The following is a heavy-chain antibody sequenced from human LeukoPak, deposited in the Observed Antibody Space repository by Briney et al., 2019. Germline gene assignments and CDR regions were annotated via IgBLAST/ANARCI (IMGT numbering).Heavy chain of an antibody. J-gene: IGHJ4*02. CDR3: ARDYYYGSGSYYIDY. CDR2: IWYDGSNK. Sequence: PGGSLRLSCAASGFTFSSYGMHWVRQAPGKGLEWVAVIWYDGSNKYYADSVKGRFTISRDNSKNTLYLQMNSLRAEDTAVYYCARDYYYGSGSYYIDYWGQGTLVTVSS. D-gene: IGHD3-10*01. CDR1: GFTFSSYG. V-gene: IGHV3-33*01.